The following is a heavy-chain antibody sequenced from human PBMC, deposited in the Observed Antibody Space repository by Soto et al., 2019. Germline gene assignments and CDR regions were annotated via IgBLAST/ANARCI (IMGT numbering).Heavy chain of an antibody. J-gene: IGHJ6*02. Sequence: QVQLVESGGGVVQPGRSLRLSCAASGFTFSSYAMHWVRQAPGKGLEWVAVISYDGSNKYYADSVKGRFTISRDNSKNKLYLQMNSLRAEDTAVYYCAREPYSPMSDGMDVWGQGTTVTVSS. CDR2: ISYDGSNK. V-gene: IGHV3-30-3*01. D-gene: IGHD3-10*02. CDR1: GFTFSSYA. CDR3: AREPYSPMSDGMDV.